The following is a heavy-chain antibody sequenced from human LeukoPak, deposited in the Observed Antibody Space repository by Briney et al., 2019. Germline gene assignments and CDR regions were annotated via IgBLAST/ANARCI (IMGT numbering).Heavy chain of an antibody. J-gene: IGHJ4*02. CDR3: ASEDVLTGYSSADY. D-gene: IGHD3-9*01. CDR1: GFTFSSYW. Sequence: GGSLRLSCAASGFTFSSYWMSWVRQAPGKGLEWVANIKQDGSEKYYVDSVKGRFTISRDNAKNSLYLQMNSLRAEDTAVYYCASEDVLTGYSSADYWGQGTLVTVSS. CDR2: IKQDGSEK. V-gene: IGHV3-7*01.